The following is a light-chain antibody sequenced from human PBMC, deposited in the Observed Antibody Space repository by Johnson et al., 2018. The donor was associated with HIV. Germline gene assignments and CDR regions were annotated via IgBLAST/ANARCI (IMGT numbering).Light chain of an antibody. Sequence: QSVLTQPPSVSAAPGQNVTISCSGNSSNIGNNYVSWYQHFPGTAPKLLIYKNDQRPSGISDRFSGSKSATSATLGITGLQTGDEADYYCVTWHTGLGSGGVFGTGTKVTVL. J-gene: IGLJ1*01. CDR3: VTWHTGLGSGGV. CDR2: KND. CDR1: SSNIGNNY. V-gene: IGLV1-51*02.